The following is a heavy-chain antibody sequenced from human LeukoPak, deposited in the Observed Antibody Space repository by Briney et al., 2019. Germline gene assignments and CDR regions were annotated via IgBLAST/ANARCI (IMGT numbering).Heavy chain of an antibody. CDR2: IRFDGSSE. CDR1: GSKFSRWG. D-gene: IGHD2-2*01. V-gene: IGHV3-30*02. J-gene: IGHJ4*02. CDR3: ARGLGYCTSTTCLLPFDY. Sequence: GGSLRLTCAASGSKFSRWGMHWVRQAPGKGLEWVAYIRFDGSSEDYLHSLKGRFTVSRDNSKNTLYLQMNSLRAEDTAMYYCARGLGYCTSTTCLLPFDYWGQGTLVTVSS.